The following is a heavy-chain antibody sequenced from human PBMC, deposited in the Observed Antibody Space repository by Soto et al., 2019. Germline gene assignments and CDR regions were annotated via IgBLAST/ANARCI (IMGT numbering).Heavy chain of an antibody. Sequence: EVQLLESGGGLVQPGGSLRLSCAASGFTFSTYAMIWVRQAPGKGLEWVSVITGNGGSTYYADSVKGRFNISRDKSKNTLYLQMNSLRAEDTAVYYCAKDLYGDYGGIDYWGQGTLVTVSS. CDR1: GFTFSTYA. V-gene: IGHV3-23*01. D-gene: IGHD4-17*01. J-gene: IGHJ4*02. CDR3: AKDLYGDYGGIDY. CDR2: ITGNGGST.